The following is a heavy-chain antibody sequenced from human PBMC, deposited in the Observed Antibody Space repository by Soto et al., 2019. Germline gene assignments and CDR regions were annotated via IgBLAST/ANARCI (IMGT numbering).Heavy chain of an antibody. Sequence: GESLKISWKVSGYRFTTYWIAWVRQMPGKGLEWMGIIHPGDSDTRYSPSFQGQVTISADKYVGTAFLQSSRLQASDTATYHCARQAQLSHYYYAMDVWGQGTTVTVSS. CDR2: IHPGDSDT. D-gene: IGHD1-1*01. J-gene: IGHJ6*02. CDR3: ARQAQLSHYYYAMDV. CDR1: GYRFTTYW. V-gene: IGHV5-51*01.